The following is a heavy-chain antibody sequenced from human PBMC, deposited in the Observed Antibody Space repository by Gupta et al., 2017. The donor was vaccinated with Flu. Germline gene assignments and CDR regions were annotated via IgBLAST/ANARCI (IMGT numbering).Heavy chain of an antibody. Sequence: VQLHESGPGLVKPSQTLSLTCTGPAASIGRGCFWWSLTRQPAGKGLEWIGRIYTSGSTNYNPSLKSRVTISVDTSKNQFSLKLSSVTAADMAVYYCARTSITMIGRVAFDIWGQGTMVTVSS. J-gene: IGHJ3*02. CDR3: ARTSITMIGRVAFDI. D-gene: IGHD3-22*01. CDR1: AASIGRGCFW. V-gene: IGHV4-61*02. CDR2: IYTSGST.